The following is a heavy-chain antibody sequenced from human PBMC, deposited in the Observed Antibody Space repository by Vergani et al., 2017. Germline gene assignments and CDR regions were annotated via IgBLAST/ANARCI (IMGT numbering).Heavy chain of an antibody. CDR2: ISYDGSNK. V-gene: IGHV3-30*18. D-gene: IGHD2-21*01. CDR3: AKLCGGDCYSADY. CDR1: GFTFSSYG. J-gene: IGHJ4*02. Sequence: VQLVESGGGLVKPGGSLRLSCAASGFTFSSYGMHWVRQAPGKGLEWVAVISYDGSNKYYADSVKGRFTISRDNSKNTLYLQMNSLRAEDTAVYYCAKLCGGDCYSADYWGQGTLVTVSS.